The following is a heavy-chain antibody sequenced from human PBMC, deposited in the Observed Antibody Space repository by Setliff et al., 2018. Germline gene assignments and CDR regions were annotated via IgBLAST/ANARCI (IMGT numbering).Heavy chain of an antibody. CDR2: IKQDGSEK. CDR1: GFTFSSYW. CDR3: ATAGRSGAIDY. V-gene: IGHV3-7*01. Sequence: LRLSCAASGFTFSSYWMSWVRQAPGKGLEWVANIKQDGSEKYYVDSVKGRFIISRDNAENSLSLQMNSLRVEDTAVYYCATAGRSGAIDYWGQGTLVTVS. J-gene: IGHJ4*02. D-gene: IGHD1-26*01.